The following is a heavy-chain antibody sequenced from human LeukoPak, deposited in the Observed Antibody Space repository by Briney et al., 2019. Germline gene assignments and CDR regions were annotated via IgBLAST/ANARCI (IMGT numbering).Heavy chain of an antibody. CDR2: ISSSSSYI. V-gene: IGHV3-21*01. CDR1: GFTFSSYS. D-gene: IGHD2-2*01. CDR3: ASAPRTEAGY. J-gene: IGHJ4*02. Sequence: PGGSLRLSCAASGFTFSSYSMNWVRQAPGKGLEWVSSISSSSSYIYYADSVKGRFTISRDNAKNSLYLQMNSLRAEDTAVYYCASAPRTEAGYWGQGTLVTVSS.